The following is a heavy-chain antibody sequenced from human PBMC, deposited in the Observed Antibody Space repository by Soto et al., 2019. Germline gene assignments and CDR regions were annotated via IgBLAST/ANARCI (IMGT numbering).Heavy chain of an antibody. J-gene: IGHJ4*02. CDR2: INSDARTT. D-gene: IGHD3-10*01. CDR1: GFTFRTSW. V-gene: IGHV3-74*01. CDR3: ARGPNGWFGYDY. Sequence: GGSLGLSSAASGFTFRTSWTHWVRQAAGKGLVWVSRINSDARTTNYADTVKGRFTISRDNAKNTLYLQMDSLTAEDTAVYYCARGPNGWFGYDYWGRGTLVTVSS.